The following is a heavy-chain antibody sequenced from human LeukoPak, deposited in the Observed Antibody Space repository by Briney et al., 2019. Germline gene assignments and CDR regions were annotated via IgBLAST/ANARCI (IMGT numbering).Heavy chain of an antibody. CDR2: IYHSGST. D-gene: IGHD6-13*01. CDR3: ARLGSIAAAGKDY. CDR1: GYSISSGYY. Sequence: SETLSLTCTVSGYSISSGYYWGWIRQPPGKGLEWIGSIYHSGSTYYNPSLKSRVTISVDTSKNQFSLKLSSVTAADTAVYYCARLGSIAAAGKDYWGQGTLVTVSS. V-gene: IGHV4-38-2*02. J-gene: IGHJ4*02.